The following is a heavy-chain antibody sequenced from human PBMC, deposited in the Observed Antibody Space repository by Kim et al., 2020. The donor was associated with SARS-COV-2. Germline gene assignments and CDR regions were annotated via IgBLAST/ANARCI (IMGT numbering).Heavy chain of an antibody. CDR2: IYYSGST. Sequence: SETLSLTCTVSGGSISSSSYYWGWIRQPPGKGLEWIGSIYYSGSTYYNPSLKSRVTISVDTSKNQFSLKLSSVTAADTAVYYCARQFGIQLPIKFDYWGQGTLVTVSS. J-gene: IGHJ4*02. CDR3: ARQFGIQLPIKFDY. V-gene: IGHV4-39*01. CDR1: GGSISSSSYY. D-gene: IGHD5-18*01.